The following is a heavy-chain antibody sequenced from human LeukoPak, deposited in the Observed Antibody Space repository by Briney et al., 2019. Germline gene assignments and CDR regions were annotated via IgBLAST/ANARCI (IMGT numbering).Heavy chain of an antibody. V-gene: IGHV3-7*01. J-gene: IGHJ6*03. Sequence: GGSLRLSCAASGFTFSSYWMSWVRQAPGKGLEWVANIKQDGSEKYYVDSVKGRFTISRDNAKNSLYLQMNSLRAEDTAVYYCASLCTSCYKAETRAFYYYYYMDVWGKGTTVTVSS. CDR2: IKQDGSEK. CDR3: ASLCTSCYKAETRAFYYYYYMDV. CDR1: GFTFSSYW. D-gene: IGHD2-2*02.